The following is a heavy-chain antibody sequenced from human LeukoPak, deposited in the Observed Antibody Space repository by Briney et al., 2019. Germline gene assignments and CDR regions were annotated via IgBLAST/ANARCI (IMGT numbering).Heavy chain of an antibody. CDR3: ARVMEGYCSVTTCFNYYYYSMDV. D-gene: IGHD2-2*01. CDR2: ISWNGGHT. V-gene: IGHV3-20*04. J-gene: IGHJ6*03. CDR1: GFRFADYG. Sequence: PGGSLRLSCAASGFRFADYGMTWVRQAPGKGLEWVSGISWNGGHTGYADSVKGRFTISRDNAKNSLYLQMNSLGGEDTALYYCARVMEGYCSVTTCFNYYYYSMDVWGKGTTVTVSS.